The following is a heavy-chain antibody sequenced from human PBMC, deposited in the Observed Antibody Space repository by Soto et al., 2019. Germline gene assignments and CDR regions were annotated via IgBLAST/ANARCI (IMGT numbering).Heavy chain of an antibody. D-gene: IGHD3-16*01. V-gene: IGHV5-51*01. Sequence: PGESLKISCQGSGYRFTSSWIGWVRQMPGKGLEWLGNVYPSDSDVRYSPSFEGRVTISADNSINTAYLHLLNLKASDTAIYYCTKGATSPFDSRGQRPRVTVSS. CDR1: GYRFTSSW. CDR2: VYPSDSDV. J-gene: IGHJ4*02. CDR3: TKGATSPFDS.